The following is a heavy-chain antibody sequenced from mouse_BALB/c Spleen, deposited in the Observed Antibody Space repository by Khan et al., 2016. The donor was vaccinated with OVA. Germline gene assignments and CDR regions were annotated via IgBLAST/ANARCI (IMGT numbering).Heavy chain of an antibody. J-gene: IGHJ4*01. CDR1: GYTFKNHG. CDR2: INTYTGEP. Sequence: QIQLVQSGPELKKPGETVKISCKASGYTFKNHGMNWVKQAPGKGLKWMGWINTYTGEPTYVEDFKGRFAFSLETSASTAYLQINNFKNEDTATYFCARPPFFSYVMVYWGQGTSVTVSS. CDR3: ARPPFFSYVMVY. V-gene: IGHV9-3-1*01.